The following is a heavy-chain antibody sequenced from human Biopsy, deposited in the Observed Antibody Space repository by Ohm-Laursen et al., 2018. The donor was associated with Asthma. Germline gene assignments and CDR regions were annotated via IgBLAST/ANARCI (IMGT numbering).Heavy chain of an antibody. D-gene: IGHD3-10*01. CDR1: GFTFSSYG. V-gene: IGHV3-33*05. CDR3: ARGLDYSGRSGFDY. CDR2: MSYDGSIK. J-gene: IGHJ4*02. Sequence: SLRLSCTASGFTFSSYGMDWVRQAPGKGLEWVALMSYDGSIKDYADSVKGRFTISRDNSMNTLYLHMNSLIVEDTAVYYCARGLDYSGRSGFDYWGQGTLVTVSS.